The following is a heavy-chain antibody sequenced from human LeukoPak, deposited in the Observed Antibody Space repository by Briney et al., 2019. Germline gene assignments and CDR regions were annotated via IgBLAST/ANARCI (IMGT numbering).Heavy chain of an antibody. CDR1: GFTFSSYG. Sequence: TGGSLRLSCAASGFTFSSYGMHWVRQAPGKGLEWVAVISYDGSNNYYADSVNGRFTISRDNSKNTLSLQMNSLRAEDTAVYYCAKSPSGRSRISRFDYWGQGILVTVSS. V-gene: IGHV3-30*18. J-gene: IGHJ4*02. CDR2: ISYDGSNN. CDR3: AKSPSGRSRISRFDY. D-gene: IGHD1-26*01.